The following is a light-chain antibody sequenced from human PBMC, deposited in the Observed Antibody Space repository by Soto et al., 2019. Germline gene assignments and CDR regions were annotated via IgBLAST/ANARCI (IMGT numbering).Light chain of an antibody. V-gene: IGKV4-1*01. Sequence: DIVMTQSPDSLAVSLGERATINCKSSQSVLYSSNNKNYLAWYQQKAGQPPKLLISCASTRESGVPDRLSGSGYGTDFTLTISSLQAEDVAVYYCQQSYGSPPRTFGRGTKVEI. CDR1: QSVLYSSNNKNY. CDR2: CAS. CDR3: QQSYGSPPRT. J-gene: IGKJ1*01.